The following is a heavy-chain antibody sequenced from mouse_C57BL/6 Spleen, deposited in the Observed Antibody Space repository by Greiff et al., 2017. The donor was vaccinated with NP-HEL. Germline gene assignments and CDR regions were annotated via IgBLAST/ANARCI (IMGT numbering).Heavy chain of an antibody. D-gene: IGHD1-1*01. V-gene: IGHV3-6*01. CDR2: ISYDGSN. CDR3: ALLTGWYFDV. CDR1: GYSISSGYY. Sequence: EVQRVESGPGLVKPSQSLSLTCSVTGYSISSGYYWNWIRQFPGNKLEWMGYISYDGSNNYNPSLKNRISITRDTSKNQFFLKLNSVTTEDTATYYCALLTGWYFDVWGTGTTVTVSS. J-gene: IGHJ1*03.